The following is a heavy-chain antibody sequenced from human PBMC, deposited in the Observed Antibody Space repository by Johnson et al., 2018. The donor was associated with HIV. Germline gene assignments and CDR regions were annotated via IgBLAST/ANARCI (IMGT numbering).Heavy chain of an antibody. CDR3: ARVQDRVAGNSYGAFDI. V-gene: IGHV3-33*01. J-gene: IGHJ3*02. Sequence: QVQLVESGGGVVQPGRSLRLTCAASRFTFNNYGMHWVRQAPGKGLEWVAVIWYDGSNKYYADSVKGRFTISRDNSKNTMYLQMNSLRAEDTALYYCARVQDRVAGNSYGAFDIWGQGTMVTVSS. CDR2: IWYDGSNK. D-gene: IGHD6-19*01. CDR1: RFTFNNYG.